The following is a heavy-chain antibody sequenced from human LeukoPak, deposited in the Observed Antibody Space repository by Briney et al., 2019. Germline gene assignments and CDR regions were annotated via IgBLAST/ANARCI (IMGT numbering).Heavy chain of an antibody. CDR2: INHSGST. V-gene: IGHV4-34*01. CDR1: GGSFSGYY. Sequence: SETLSLTCAVYGGSFSGYYWSWIRQPPGKGLEWIGEINHSGSTNYNPSLKSRVTISVDTSKNQFSLKLSSVTAADTAVYYCARGDDIVVVPAPRGNWFDPWGQGILVTVSS. CDR3: ARGDDIVVVPAPRGNWFDP. J-gene: IGHJ5*02. D-gene: IGHD2-2*01.